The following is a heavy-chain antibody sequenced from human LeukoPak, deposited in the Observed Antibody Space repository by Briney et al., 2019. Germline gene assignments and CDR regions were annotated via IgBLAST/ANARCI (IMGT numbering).Heavy chain of an antibody. Sequence: PSETLSLTCSVSGGSIKNYYWSWIRQPPGKGLEWLSNIYFGGTTDYNSSLKSRLTISVDTFKNQLSLNLQSVTAADTATYYSARHRSDTGGKKGVNWFDPWGQGTLVTVSS. D-gene: IGHD4-23*01. CDR3: ARHRSDTGGKKGVNWFDP. CDR2: IYFGGTT. J-gene: IGHJ5*02. V-gene: IGHV4-59*01. CDR1: GGSIKNYY.